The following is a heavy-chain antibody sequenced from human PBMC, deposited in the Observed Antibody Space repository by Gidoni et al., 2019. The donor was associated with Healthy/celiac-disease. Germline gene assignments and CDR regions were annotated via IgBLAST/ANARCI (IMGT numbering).Heavy chain of an antibody. D-gene: IGHD4-17*01. V-gene: IGHV3-21*01. Sequence: EVQLVESGGGLVKPGGSLRLSCAASGFTFSSYSMNWVRQAPGKGLEWVSSISSNSSYLYFADSVKGRFPIPRDNAKNSLYLQMNRLRAEDTAVYYCARATVDSWFDPWGQGTLVTVSS. CDR2: ISSNSSYL. J-gene: IGHJ5*02. CDR3: ARATVDSWFDP. CDR1: GFTFSSYS.